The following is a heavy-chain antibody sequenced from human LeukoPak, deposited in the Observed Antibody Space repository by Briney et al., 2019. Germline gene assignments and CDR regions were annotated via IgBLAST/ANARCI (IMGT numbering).Heavy chain of an antibody. J-gene: IGHJ5*02. CDR2: IYTSGST. Sequence: XWSWIRXPAGKGLEWIGRIYTSGSTNYNPSLKSRVTMSVDTSKNQFSLNLSSVTAADTAVYYCARDHDDSSSWSPPTFDPWGQGTLVTVSS. CDR1: X. V-gene: IGHV4-4*07. CDR3: ARDHDDSSSWSPPTFDP. D-gene: IGHD6-13*01.